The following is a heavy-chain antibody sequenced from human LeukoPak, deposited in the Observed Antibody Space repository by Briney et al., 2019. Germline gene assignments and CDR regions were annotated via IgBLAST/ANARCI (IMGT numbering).Heavy chain of an antibody. V-gene: IGHV1-69*13. CDR1: GGTFSSYA. CDR3: ASLMTTVTTVFDY. J-gene: IGHJ4*02. D-gene: IGHD4-17*01. Sequence: SVKVSCKASGGTFSSYAISWVRQAPGQGLEWMGGIIPIFGTANYAQKFQGRVTITADESTSTAYMELSSLRSEDTAVYYCASLMTTVTTVFDYWSQGTLVTVSS. CDR2: IIPIFGTA.